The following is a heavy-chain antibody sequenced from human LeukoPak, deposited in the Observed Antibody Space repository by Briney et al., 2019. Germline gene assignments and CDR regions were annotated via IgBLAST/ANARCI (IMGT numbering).Heavy chain of an antibody. CDR2: FDPEDGET. V-gene: IGHV1-24*01. J-gene: IGHJ4*02. CDR1: GYTLTELS. CDR3: ATSTYYYDSSGYYYFDY. D-gene: IGHD3-22*01. Sequence: ASVKVSCKVSGYTLTELSMHWVRQAPGKGLEWMGGFDPEDGETIYAQKFQGRVTVTGDTSTDTAYMELSSLRSEDTAVYYCATSTYYYDSSGYYYFDYWGQGTLVTVSS.